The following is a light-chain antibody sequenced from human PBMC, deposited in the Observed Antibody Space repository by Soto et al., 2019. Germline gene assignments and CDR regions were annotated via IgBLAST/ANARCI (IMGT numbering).Light chain of an antibody. CDR2: GAS. V-gene: IGKV3-20*01. CDR1: QSVSSSY. CDR3: QQYSTSPET. Sequence: ENVLTQSPGTLSLSPGERATLSCRASQSVSSSYLAWYQQKPGQAPRLIIYGASSRATGIPDRFSGSGSGTYFSLTMSRLEPEGFAVDYCQQYSTSPETFGQGTKLEIK. J-gene: IGKJ2*01.